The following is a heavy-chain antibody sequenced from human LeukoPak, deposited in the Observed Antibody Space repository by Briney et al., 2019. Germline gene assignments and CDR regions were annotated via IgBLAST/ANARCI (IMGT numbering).Heavy chain of an antibody. CDR3: ARFEGNDWFDP. CDR2: IYYSGTT. D-gene: IGHD3-9*01. J-gene: IGHJ5*02. CDR1: GGSISSSSYY. Sequence: ASETLSLTCTVSGGSISSSSYYWGWLRQPPGKGLEWIGSIYYSGTTYYNPSLKSRVTISVDTSKNQFSVKLSSVTAADTAVYYCARFEGNDWFDPWGQGTLATVSS. V-gene: IGHV4-39*01.